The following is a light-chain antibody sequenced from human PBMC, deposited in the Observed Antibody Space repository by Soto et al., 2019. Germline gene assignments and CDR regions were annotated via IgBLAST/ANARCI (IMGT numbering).Light chain of an antibody. V-gene: IGKV3-20*01. Sequence: EIVLTQSPGTLSLSPGERATLSCRASQSVSSNYLAWYQQKPGQAPRLLIYGASSRATGIPDRFSGSGSGTDLTITISRLEPEDFEVYYCQQYGSSPITFGQGTRLEIK. J-gene: IGKJ5*01. CDR1: QSVSSNY. CDR3: QQYGSSPIT. CDR2: GAS.